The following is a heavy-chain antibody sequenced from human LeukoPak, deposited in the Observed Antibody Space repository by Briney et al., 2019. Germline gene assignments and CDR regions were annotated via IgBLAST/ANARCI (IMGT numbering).Heavy chain of an antibody. Sequence: SQTLSLTCTVSGVSISSGSYDWGWLRQPAGKGLEWIVRIYTSGSTNYNPSLKIPVTISVVTSTNHPSLKLSSVTAADTAVYYCARDPGYCTNGVCSDYFDYWGQGTLVTVSS. CDR1: GVSISSGSYD. D-gene: IGHD2-8*01. CDR3: ARDPGYCTNGVCSDYFDY. CDR2: IYTSGST. V-gene: IGHV4-61*02. J-gene: IGHJ4*02.